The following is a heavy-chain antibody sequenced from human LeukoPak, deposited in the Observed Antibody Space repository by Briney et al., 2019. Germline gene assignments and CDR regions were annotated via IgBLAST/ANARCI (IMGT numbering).Heavy chain of an antibody. J-gene: IGHJ4*02. Sequence: GSLRLSCAASGFTLSSYAMNWVRQAPGKGLEWVSAISGNGNAYYADSVKGRFTISRDNSKNTLYPQMNSLRAEDTAVYYCAKRGAEVGTTVAPGDYWGQGTLLTVSS. V-gene: IGHV3-23*01. CDR2: ISGNGNA. CDR3: AKRGAEVGTTVAPGDY. D-gene: IGHD1-26*01. CDR1: GFTLSSYA.